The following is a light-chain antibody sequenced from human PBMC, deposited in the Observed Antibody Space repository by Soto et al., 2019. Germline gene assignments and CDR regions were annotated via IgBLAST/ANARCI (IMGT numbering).Light chain of an antibody. V-gene: IGKV3D-15*01. Sequence: EVVMTQSPATLSVSPGERATLSCRASQGVAGNLAWYQQKPGQAPRLLIYGVSTRAAGIPARFSGSGSETEFSLTISSLQSDDFAVYYCQQYFDWPRWTFGQGTKLEIK. CDR1: QGVAGN. CDR3: QQYFDWPRWT. J-gene: IGKJ1*01. CDR2: GVS.